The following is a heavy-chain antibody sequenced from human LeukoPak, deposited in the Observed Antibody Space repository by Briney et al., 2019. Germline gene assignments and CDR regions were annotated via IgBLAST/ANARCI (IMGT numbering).Heavy chain of an antibody. Sequence: GGSLRLSCAAYGFTFSGYYMSRIRQAPGKGLEWVSYISSGDNTIYYADSVKGRFTMSRDNAKNSRYLQMNSLRAKETAVYYCARVMGNYATDYWGQGTLVTVSS. CDR1: GFTFSGYY. J-gene: IGHJ4*02. CDR3: ARVMGNYATDY. D-gene: IGHD1-7*01. V-gene: IGHV3-11*04. CDR2: ISSGDNTI.